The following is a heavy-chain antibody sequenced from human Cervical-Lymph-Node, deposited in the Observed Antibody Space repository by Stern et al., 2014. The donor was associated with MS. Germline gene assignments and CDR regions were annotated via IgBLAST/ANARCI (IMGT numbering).Heavy chain of an antibody. CDR3: ARERHSMDV. CDR2: IDPSSGGT. J-gene: IGHJ6*02. Sequence: VQLVESWAEVKKPGASVKVSCKASGYSFTAYYMHWVRQAPGQGLEWMGWIDPSSGGTKSAQNFQGRVTRTRDTSISTFYMELSGLTSDDTAVFYCARERHSMDVWGQGTTVTVSS. V-gene: IGHV1-2*02. CDR1: GYSFTAYY.